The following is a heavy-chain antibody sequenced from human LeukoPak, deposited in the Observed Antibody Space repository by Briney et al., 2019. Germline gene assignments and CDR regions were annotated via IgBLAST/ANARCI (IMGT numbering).Heavy chain of an antibody. CDR1: GFAFSSYP. V-gene: IGHV3-23*01. Sequence: GGSLRLSCAASGFAFSSYPMTWVRQAPGKGLEWVSTIGSSNGDTHYADSVKGRFTIPRDNSKNTLYLQMSSLRAEDTAVYYCVKESGFMVAPNSAFDIWGQGTMVTVSS. J-gene: IGHJ3*02. D-gene: IGHD4/OR15-4a*01. CDR2: IGSSNGDT. CDR3: VKESGFMVAPNSAFDI.